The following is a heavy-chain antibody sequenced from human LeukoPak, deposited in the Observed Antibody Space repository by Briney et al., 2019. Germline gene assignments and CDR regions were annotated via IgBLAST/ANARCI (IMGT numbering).Heavy chain of an antibody. J-gene: IGHJ4*02. CDR2: ISPRSGDT. CDR1: GYTFTDYD. Sequence: ASVKASCKTSGYTFTDYDMHWVRQAPGQGLEWMGWISPRSGDTSYAQKFQGRVTMTRDTSINTVDMDLSGLTSDDTAVFYCAREDSSGYDYWGQGTLVTVSS. V-gene: IGHV1-2*02. D-gene: IGHD3-22*01. CDR3: AREDSSGYDY.